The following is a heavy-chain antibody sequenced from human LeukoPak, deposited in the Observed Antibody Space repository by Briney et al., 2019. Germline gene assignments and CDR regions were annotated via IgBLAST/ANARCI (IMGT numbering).Heavy chain of an antibody. CDR1: GFTFRTYW. CDR2: VNEDGSEK. CDR3: ARGFAWLDN. J-gene: IGHJ5*02. V-gene: IGHV3-7*05. D-gene: IGHD3-16*01. Sequence: GGSLGLSCEVSGFTFRTYWMTWVRQAPGKGLKWVASVNEDGSEKYLVDSVKGRFTISRDNAKSSLFLQLHSLGAEDTAVYYCARGFAWLDNWGQGTRVTVFS.